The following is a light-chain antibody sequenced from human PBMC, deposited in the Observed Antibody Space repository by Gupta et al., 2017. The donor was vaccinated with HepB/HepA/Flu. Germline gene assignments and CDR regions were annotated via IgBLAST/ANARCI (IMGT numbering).Light chain of an antibody. CDR2: GVS. CDR3: SSDTTSSSLV. Sequence: QSALTQPASVSGSPGQSHTISCTGTSSDVGSDNVVSWYQQHPGKAPKLIIYGVSDRPSGVSNRFSGAKSGNTASLTISGLQAEDEADYYCSSDTTSSSLVFGGGTKLTVL. J-gene: IGLJ3*02. CDR1: SSDVGSDNV. V-gene: IGLV2-14*02.